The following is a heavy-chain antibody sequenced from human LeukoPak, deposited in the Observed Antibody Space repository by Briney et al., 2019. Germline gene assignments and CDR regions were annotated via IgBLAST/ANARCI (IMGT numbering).Heavy chain of an antibody. D-gene: IGHD2-2*01. V-gene: IGHV3-21*04. CDR3: ARGGGWDQLLCHY. J-gene: IGHJ4*02. CDR2: ISSSSSYI. Sequence: GGALRLSCAASGFTFSSYSMNWVRQAPGKGLEWVSSISSSSSYIYYPDPVKGRFTISRDNAKKSLYLQINSRRAEDTAVYFFARGGGWDQLLCHYWGQGTLVTVSS. CDR1: GFTFSSYS.